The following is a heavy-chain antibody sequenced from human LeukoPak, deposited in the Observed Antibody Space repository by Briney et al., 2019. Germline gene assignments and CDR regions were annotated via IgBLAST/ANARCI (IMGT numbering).Heavy chain of an antibody. D-gene: IGHD2-8*01. Sequence: KHSETLSLTCTVSGASITIGAESYHWGWIRQPPGKGLEWIGTIYYTGISYYNPSLESRVTSSLDTSKNQFSLTLNSVTAADTAVYYCVRADYNGGNPGSFDIWGRGTMVTVSS. J-gene: IGHJ3*02. CDR2: IYYTGIS. CDR1: GASITIGAESYH. V-gene: IGHV4-39*07. CDR3: VRADYNGGNPGSFDI.